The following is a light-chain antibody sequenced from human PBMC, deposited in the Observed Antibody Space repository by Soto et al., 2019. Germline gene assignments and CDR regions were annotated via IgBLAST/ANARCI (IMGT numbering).Light chain of an antibody. Sequence: ESVLTQSPGTLSLSPGERATLSCRASQSVSNNYLAWYQQKPGQAPRLLIYGASNRVTGIPDRFSGSGSGTDFTLTISRLEPEDFAVYYCQQYGSSGTVGQGTKVDIK. CDR1: QSVSNNY. J-gene: IGKJ1*01. V-gene: IGKV3-20*01. CDR3: QQYGSSGT. CDR2: GAS.